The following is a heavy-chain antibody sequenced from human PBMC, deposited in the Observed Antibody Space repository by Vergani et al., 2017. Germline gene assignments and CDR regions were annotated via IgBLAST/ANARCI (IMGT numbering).Heavy chain of an antibody. V-gene: IGHV4-39*01. CDR1: GASIRSSNYY. D-gene: IGHD6-19*01. J-gene: IGHJ5*02. Sequence: QLPLQSSGPGLVQPSATLSLTCSVSGASIRSSNYYWGWIRQPPGKGLEWIASIYYSGSTYYNPSLKSRVTISVDTSKNQFSLKLSSVTAADTAVYFCARHSTVEWLVKLGWIDPWGQGILVTVSS. CDR2: IYYSGST. CDR3: ARHSTVEWLVKLGWIDP.